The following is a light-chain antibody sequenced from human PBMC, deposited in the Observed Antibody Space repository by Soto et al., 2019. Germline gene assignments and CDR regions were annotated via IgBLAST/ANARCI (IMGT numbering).Light chain of an antibody. Sequence: DIQMTQSPSSVSASVGDRVTITCRASQSISSWLAWYQQKPGKAPELLIYSASTLQSGVPSRFSGSRTATAFTLTISSLQPEDFATYYCQQANSVPPITFGQGTRLEIK. CDR2: SAS. J-gene: IGKJ5*01. CDR3: QQANSVPPIT. CDR1: QSISSW. V-gene: IGKV1D-12*01.